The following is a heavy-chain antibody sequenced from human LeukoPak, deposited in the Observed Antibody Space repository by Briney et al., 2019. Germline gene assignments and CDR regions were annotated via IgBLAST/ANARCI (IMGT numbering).Heavy chain of an antibody. Sequence: SETLSLTCAVYGGSFRGYYWSCIRQPPGKGLEWIGEINHSVSTNYNPSLKSRDTISVDTSKNQFSLKLSSVTAADTAVYYCARGLSVDGGNLWGQGTLVTVSS. CDR2: INHSVST. V-gene: IGHV4-34*01. D-gene: IGHD4-23*01. J-gene: IGHJ5*02. CDR3: ARGLSVDGGNL. CDR1: GGSFRGYY.